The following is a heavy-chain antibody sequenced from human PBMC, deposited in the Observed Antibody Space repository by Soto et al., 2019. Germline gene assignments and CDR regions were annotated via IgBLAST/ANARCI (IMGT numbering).Heavy chain of an antibody. CDR1: TQYG. CDR2: IGPTGNT. CDR3: AKDPSTGPADY. Sequence: VQLLESGGHLVQPGGSLRLSCTSFTQYGMSWVRRPPGKGLEWISTIGPTGNTHYADSVAGRFTISRDDSANTLYLQMSNLRVDDTGIYYCAKDPSTGPADYWGQGALVTVSS. J-gene: IGHJ4*02. V-gene: IGHV3-23*01. D-gene: IGHD3-9*01.